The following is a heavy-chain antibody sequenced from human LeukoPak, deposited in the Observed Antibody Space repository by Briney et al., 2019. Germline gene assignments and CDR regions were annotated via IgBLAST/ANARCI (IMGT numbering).Heavy chain of an antibody. CDR3: ARAKGYSGYDWPFPFDY. J-gene: IGHJ4*02. Sequence: GGSLRLSCAASGFTVSSNYMSWVRQAPGKGLEWVSVIYSGGSTYYADSVKGRFTISRHNSKNTLYLQMNSLRAEDTAVYYCARAKGYSGYDWPFPFDYWGQGTLVTVSS. D-gene: IGHD5-12*01. CDR2: IYSGGST. V-gene: IGHV3-53*01. CDR1: GFTVSSNY.